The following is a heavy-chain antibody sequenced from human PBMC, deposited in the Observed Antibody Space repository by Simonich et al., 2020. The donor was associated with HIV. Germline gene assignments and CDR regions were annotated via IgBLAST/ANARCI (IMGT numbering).Heavy chain of an antibody. CDR2: NNPESGGT. D-gene: IGHD3-3*01. CDR3: ARDPNSSGYYTGGWFDP. V-gene: IGHV1-2*06. Sequence: QEQLVQSGAEVKKPGASVKVSCEAAGYTFTGYYIHWVRQAPGQGLGGMGRNNPESGGTNYALKVQGRVTITRDTSIRTAYMELSRLRSDDTAVYYCARDPNSSGYYTGGWFDPWGQGTLVTVFS. J-gene: IGHJ5*02. CDR1: GYTFTGYY.